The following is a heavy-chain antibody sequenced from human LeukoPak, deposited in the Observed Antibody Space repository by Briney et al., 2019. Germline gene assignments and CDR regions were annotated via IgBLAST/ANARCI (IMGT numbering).Heavy chain of an antibody. CDR3: AGAVVVPAAIYY. Sequence: SETLSLTCAIYGGSFSGYYWSWIRQPPGKGLEWIGEINHSGSTNYNPSLKSRVTISVDTSKNQFSLKLSSVTAADTAVYYCAGAVVVPAAIYYWGQGTLVTVSS. V-gene: IGHV4-34*01. CDR1: GGSFSGYY. J-gene: IGHJ4*02. D-gene: IGHD2-2*01. CDR2: INHSGST.